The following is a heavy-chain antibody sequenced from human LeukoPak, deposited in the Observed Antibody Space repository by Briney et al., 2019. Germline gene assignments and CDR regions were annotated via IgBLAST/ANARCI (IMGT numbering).Heavy chain of an antibody. Sequence: GGSLRLSCAASGFTFSSYSMNWVRQAPGKGLEWVSSISSSGSYIYYADSVKGRFTISRDNAKNSLYLQMNSLRAEDTAVYYCARDPVPDGMDVWGQGATVTVSS. CDR1: GFTFSSYS. CDR3: ARDPVPDGMDV. V-gene: IGHV3-21*01. J-gene: IGHJ6*02. CDR2: ISSSGSYI.